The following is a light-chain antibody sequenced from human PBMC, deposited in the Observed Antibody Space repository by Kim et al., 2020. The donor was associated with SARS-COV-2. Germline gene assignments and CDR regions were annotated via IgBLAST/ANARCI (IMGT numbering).Light chain of an antibody. V-gene: IGKV3-11*01. J-gene: IGKJ4*01. CDR1: QSVSSY. CDR2: DAS. Sequence: EIVLTQSPATLSLSPGERATLSCRASQSVSSYLAWYQQKPGQAPRLLIYDASNRATGIPARFSGSGSGTDFTLTISSLEPEDFAVYYCQQRSSDPLTFGGGTKVDIK. CDR3: QQRSSDPLT.